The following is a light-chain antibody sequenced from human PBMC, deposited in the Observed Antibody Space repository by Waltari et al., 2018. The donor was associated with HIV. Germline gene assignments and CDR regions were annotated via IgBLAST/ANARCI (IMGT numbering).Light chain of an antibody. CDR1: ISNLGGNF. J-gene: IGLJ3*02. Sequence: QSVVTQPLSASGTPGQNISISCSGDISNLGGNFVYWYQQRPGTAPRLLLYRNDQRPSGVPDRFSGSKSATSASLAISGLRSEDEADYHCSTWDNSLSHWVFGGGTKVTVL. V-gene: IGLV1-47*01. CDR3: STWDNSLSHWV. CDR2: RND.